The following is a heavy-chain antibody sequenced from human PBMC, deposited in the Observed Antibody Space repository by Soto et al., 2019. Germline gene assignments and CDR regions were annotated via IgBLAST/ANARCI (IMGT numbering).Heavy chain of an antibody. J-gene: IGHJ3*02. CDR1: GYTFTGDY. D-gene: IGHD1-1*01. V-gene: IGHV1-2*04. Sequence: ASVKGACKGSGYTFTGDYMHWVRQAPGQGLEWMGWINPNSGGTNYAQKFQGWVTMTRDTSISTAYMELSRLRSDDTAVYYCAQGATGAFDIWGQGTMVTVSS. CDR2: INPNSGGT. CDR3: AQGATGAFDI.